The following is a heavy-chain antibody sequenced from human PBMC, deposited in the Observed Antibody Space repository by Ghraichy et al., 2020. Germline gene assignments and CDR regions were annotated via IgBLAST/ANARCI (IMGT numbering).Heavy chain of an antibody. CDR1: GGSISSSSYY. J-gene: IGHJ6*02. V-gene: IGHV4-39*07. CDR2: IYYSGST. D-gene: IGHD6-13*01. Sequence: SETLSLTCTVSGGSISSSSYYWGWIRQPPGKGLEWIGSIYYSGSTYYNPSLKSRVTISVDTSKNQFSLKLSSVTAADTAVYYCARHWPPYSYSSSWYVFDYYYGMDVWGQGTTVTVSS. CDR3: ARHWPPYSYSSSWYVFDYYYGMDV.